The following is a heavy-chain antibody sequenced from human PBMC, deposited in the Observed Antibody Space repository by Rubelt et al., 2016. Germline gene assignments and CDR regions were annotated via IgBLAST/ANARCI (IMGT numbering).Heavy chain of an antibody. CDR1: GFTFSSYG. V-gene: IGHV3-30*02. D-gene: IGHD6-6*01. CDR3: AKDQAAAARPLGFFDY. J-gene: IGHJ4*02. Sequence: QVQLVESGGGVVQPGGSLRLSCAASGFTFSSYGMHWVRQAPGKGLEWVAFIRYDGSNQYYADSVKGRFTSSRENSKNALYLQMNSLRAEDTAVYYCAKDQAAAARPLGFFDYWGQGTLVTVSS. CDR2: IRYDGSNQ.